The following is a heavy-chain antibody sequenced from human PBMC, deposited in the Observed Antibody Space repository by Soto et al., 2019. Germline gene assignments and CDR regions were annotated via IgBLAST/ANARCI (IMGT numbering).Heavy chain of an antibody. V-gene: IGHV4-59*01. CDR1: GVSMSEYF. CDR3: ARDGYDGSGSPYPAY. CDR2: IYYLGST. Sequence: ETLSLTCSVSGVSMSEYFWSWIRQSPGKGLEWIGYIYYLGSTGYNPSLKSRVTISVDTSKRQFSLRLTSVTAADTAVYYCARDGYDGSGSPYPAYWGPGTQVTVSS. J-gene: IGHJ4*02. D-gene: IGHD3-10*01.